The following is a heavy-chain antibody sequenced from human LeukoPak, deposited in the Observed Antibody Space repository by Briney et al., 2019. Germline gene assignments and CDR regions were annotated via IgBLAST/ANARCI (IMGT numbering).Heavy chain of an antibody. CDR1: GLTFSSYS. Sequence: PGGSLRLSCAASGLTFSSYSMNWVRQATGKGLEWVSAISGSGGKTYYADSVKGRFTTSRDNSKNTLYLQMNSLRAEDTAVYYCAKGIAVAGTPFDYWGQGTLVTVSS. D-gene: IGHD6-19*01. J-gene: IGHJ4*02. CDR3: AKGIAVAGTPFDY. V-gene: IGHV3-23*01. CDR2: ISGSGGKT.